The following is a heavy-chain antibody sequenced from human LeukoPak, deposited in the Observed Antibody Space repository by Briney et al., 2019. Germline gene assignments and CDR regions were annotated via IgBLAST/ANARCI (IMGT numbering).Heavy chain of an antibody. CDR3: ARWDGSGSSRWFDP. CDR1: GGSISSGSYY. Sequence: SETLSLTCTVSGGSISSGSYYWRWIRQPAGKGLEWIGHIYTSGSTNYNPSLKSRVTISVDTSKNQFSLKLSSVTAADTAVYYCARWDGSGSSRWFDPWGQGTLVTVSS. D-gene: IGHD3-10*01. V-gene: IGHV4-61*09. CDR2: IYTSGST. J-gene: IGHJ5*02.